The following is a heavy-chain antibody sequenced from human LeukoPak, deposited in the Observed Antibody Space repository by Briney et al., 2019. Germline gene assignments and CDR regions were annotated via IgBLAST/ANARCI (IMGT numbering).Heavy chain of an antibody. Sequence: ASVKVSCKASGGTFNSYAISWVRQAPGQGLEWMGRIIPILGIANYAQKFQGRVTITADKSTSTAYMELSSLRSEDTAVYYCAREPYITMIVVVTDAFDIWGQGTMVTVSS. CDR3: AREPYITMIVVVTDAFDI. CDR1: GGTFNSYA. J-gene: IGHJ3*02. CDR2: IIPILGIA. V-gene: IGHV1-69*04. D-gene: IGHD3-22*01.